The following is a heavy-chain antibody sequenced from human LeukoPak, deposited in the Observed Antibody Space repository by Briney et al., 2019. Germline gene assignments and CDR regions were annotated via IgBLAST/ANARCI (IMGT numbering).Heavy chain of an antibody. CDR2: IWYDGSNK. Sequence: PGGSLRLSCAASGFTFSSYGMHWVRQAPGKGLEWVAVIWYDGSNKYYADSVKGRFTISRDNSKNTLYLQMNSLRAEDTAVYYCARPTYSGSYYWFDYWGQGTLVTVSS. V-gene: IGHV3-33*01. D-gene: IGHD1-26*01. J-gene: IGHJ4*02. CDR3: ARPTYSGSYYWFDY. CDR1: GFTFSSYG.